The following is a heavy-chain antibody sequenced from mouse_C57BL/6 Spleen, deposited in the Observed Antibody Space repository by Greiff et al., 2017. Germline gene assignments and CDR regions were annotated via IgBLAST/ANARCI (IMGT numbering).Heavy chain of an antibody. J-gene: IGHJ2*01. D-gene: IGHD1-1*01. Sequence: QVQLQQPGAELVMPGASVKLSCKASGYTFTSYWMHWVKQRPGQGLEWIGEIDPSDSYPNYNQKFKGKSPLTVDKSSSTAYMQLSSLTSEDSAVYYCARAYYYGSSPDYWGQGTTLTGSS. CDR2: IDPSDSYP. V-gene: IGHV1-69*01. CDR1: GYTFTSYW. CDR3: ARAYYYGSSPDY.